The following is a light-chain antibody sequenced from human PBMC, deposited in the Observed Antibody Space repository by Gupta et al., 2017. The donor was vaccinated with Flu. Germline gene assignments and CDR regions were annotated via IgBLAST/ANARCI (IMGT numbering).Light chain of an antibody. Sequence: SSSNIGSNYVYWYQQFPGTAPKLRISRNDQRPSGVPDRFSGSKSGTSASLAISGLRSADEAEYFCEAWDDSLSGVIFGGGTKVTVL. CDR3: EAWDDSLSGVI. CDR1: SSNIGSNY. V-gene: IGLV1-47*01. J-gene: IGLJ2*01. CDR2: RND.